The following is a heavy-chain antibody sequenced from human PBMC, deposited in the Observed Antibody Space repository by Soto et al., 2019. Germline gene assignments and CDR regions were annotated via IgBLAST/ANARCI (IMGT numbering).Heavy chain of an antibody. D-gene: IGHD2-2*02. J-gene: IGHJ3*02. CDR2: IYYSGST. V-gene: IGHV4-31*03. CDR1: GGSISSGGYY. CDR3: AVYCSSTSCHTDDAFDI. Sequence: SETLSLTCTVSGGSISSGGYYWSWIRQHPGKGLDWIGYIYYSGSTFYNPSLKCRVTISVDTSKNLFSLKLSSVTAADTAVYYCAVYCSSTSCHTDDAFDIWGQGTMVTVSS.